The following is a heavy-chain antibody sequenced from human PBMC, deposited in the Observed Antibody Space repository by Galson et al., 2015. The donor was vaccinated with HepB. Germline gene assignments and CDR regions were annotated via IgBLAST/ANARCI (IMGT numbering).Heavy chain of an antibody. CDR2: IKQDGSEK. D-gene: IGHD3-3*01. CDR1: GFTFSSYW. V-gene: IGHV3-7*03. Sequence: SLRLSCAASGFTFSSYWMSWVRQAPGKGLEWVANIKQDGSEKYYVNSVKGRFTISRDNAKNSLYLQMNSLRAEDTAVYYCARATRFWSGYTDDFDYWGQGTLVTVSS. J-gene: IGHJ4*02. CDR3: ARATRFWSGYTDDFDY.